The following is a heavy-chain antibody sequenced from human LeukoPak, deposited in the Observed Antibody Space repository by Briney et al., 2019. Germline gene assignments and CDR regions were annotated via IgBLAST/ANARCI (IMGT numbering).Heavy chain of an antibody. D-gene: IGHD2-8*01. CDR1: GFTFSSYS. Sequence: GGSLRLSCAASGFTFSSYSMNWVRQAPGKGLEWVSYISSSSSTIYYADSVKGRFTISRDNAKNSLHLQMNSLRAEDTAVYYCARGVGTRGNYYFDYWGQGTLVTVSS. CDR3: ARGVGTRGNYYFDY. CDR2: ISSSSSTI. V-gene: IGHV3-48*04. J-gene: IGHJ4*02.